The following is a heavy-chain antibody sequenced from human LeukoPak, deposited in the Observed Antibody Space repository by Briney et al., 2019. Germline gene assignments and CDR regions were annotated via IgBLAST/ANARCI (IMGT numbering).Heavy chain of an antibody. V-gene: IGHV4-61*01. D-gene: IGHD2-2*02. Sequence: SETLSLTCTVSGGSVSSGSYYWSWIRQPPGKGLEWIGYIYYSGSTNYNPSLKSRVTISVDTSKNQFSLKLSSVTAANTAVYYCARAPDYTPLKTYFDYWGQGTLVTVSS. J-gene: IGHJ4*02. CDR1: GGSVSSGSYY. CDR3: ARAPDYTPLKTYFDY. CDR2: IYYSGST.